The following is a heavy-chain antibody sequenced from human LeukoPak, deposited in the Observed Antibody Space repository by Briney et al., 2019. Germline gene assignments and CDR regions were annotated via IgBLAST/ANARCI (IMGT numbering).Heavy chain of an antibody. Sequence: NSSETLSLTCTVSGGSISSYYWSWIRQPAGKGLEWIGRIYTSGSTNYNPSLKSRVTMSVDTSMNQFSLKLSSVTAADTAVYHCARHARRDDYNFSFDCWGQGTLVTVSS. J-gene: IGHJ4*02. CDR2: IYTSGST. D-gene: IGHD5-24*01. V-gene: IGHV4-4*07. CDR3: ARHARRDDYNFSFDC. CDR1: GGSISSYY.